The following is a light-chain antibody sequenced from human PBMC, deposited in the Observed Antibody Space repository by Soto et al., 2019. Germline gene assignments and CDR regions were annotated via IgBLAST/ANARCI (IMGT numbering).Light chain of an antibody. CDR3: QQYGTSPPWT. CDR1: QSVSSY. CDR2: GAS. V-gene: IGKV3-20*01. Sequence: EIVLTQSPATLSLSPGERATLSCRASQSVSSYLAWYQQKPGHPPRLLFYGASNRATGIPGRFSGSGSGTDFTLTISRLEPEDFAVYYCQQYGTSPPWTFGQGTKVDIK. J-gene: IGKJ1*01.